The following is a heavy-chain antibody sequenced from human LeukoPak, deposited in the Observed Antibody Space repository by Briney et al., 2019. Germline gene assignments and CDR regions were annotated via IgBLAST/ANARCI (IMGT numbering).Heavy chain of an antibody. CDR3: ASRYGTDVYNSFDY. CDR2: IYSGGNT. J-gene: IGHJ4*02. CDR1: GFTLSNNY. V-gene: IGHV3-66*01. D-gene: IGHD5-24*01. Sequence: GGSLRLSCAASGFTLSNNYMNGVRQAPGKGLEWGSVIYSGGNTYYAASVKGRFTISRDNSKNTLYLQRTSLRVEDTALYYCASRYGTDVYNSFDYWAREPWSPSPQ.